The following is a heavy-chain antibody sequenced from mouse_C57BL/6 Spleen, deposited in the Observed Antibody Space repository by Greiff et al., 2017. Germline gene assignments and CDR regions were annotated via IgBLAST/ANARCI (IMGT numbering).Heavy chain of an antibody. Sequence: QVQLQQPGAELVKPGASVKLSCKASGYTFTSYWMQWVKQRPGQGLEWIGEIDPSDSYTNYNQKFKGKATLTVDTSASTAYMQLSSLTSEDPAVYYCARRDYYGSSLFDYWGQGTTLTGSS. J-gene: IGHJ2*01. CDR3: ARRDYYGSSLFDY. CDR2: IDPSDSYT. CDR1: GYTFTSYW. V-gene: IGHV1-50*01. D-gene: IGHD1-1*01.